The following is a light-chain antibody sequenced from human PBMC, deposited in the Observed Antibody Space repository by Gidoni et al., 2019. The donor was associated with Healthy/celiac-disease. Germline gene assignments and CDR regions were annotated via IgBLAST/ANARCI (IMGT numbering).Light chain of an antibody. CDR1: QSVSSY. J-gene: IGKJ2*01. Sequence: EMCLTQSPATLSLPPGETATLSCRPSQSVSSYLAWYQQKPGQAPRLLIYDASNRATGIPARFSGSGSGTDFTLTISSLEPEDFAVYYCQQRGNWPPTFGQGTKLEIK. CDR3: QQRGNWPPT. CDR2: DAS. V-gene: IGKV3-11*01.